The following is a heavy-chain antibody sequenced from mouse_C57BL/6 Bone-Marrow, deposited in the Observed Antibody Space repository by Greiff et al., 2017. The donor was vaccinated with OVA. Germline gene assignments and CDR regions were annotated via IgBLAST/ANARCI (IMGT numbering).Heavy chain of an antibody. CDR3: ARRGNLLRLRGTWFAY. D-gene: IGHD2-4*01. V-gene: IGHV1-62-3*01. Sequence: QVQLQQPGAELVKPGASVKLSSKASGYTFTSYWMHWVKQRPGRGLEWIGRIDPNSGGTKYTEKSKSKATLTVDKPSSTAYMQLSSLTSDDSAVYYCARRGNLLRLRGTWFAYWGQGTLVTVSA. CDR1: GYTFTSYW. CDR2: IDPNSGGT. J-gene: IGHJ3*01.